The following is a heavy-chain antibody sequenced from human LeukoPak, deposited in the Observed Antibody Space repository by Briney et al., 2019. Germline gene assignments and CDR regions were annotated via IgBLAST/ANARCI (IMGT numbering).Heavy chain of an antibody. J-gene: IGHJ4*02. V-gene: IGHV4-39*01. Sequence: SETLSLTCTVSGGSISSSSYYWGWIRQPPGKWLEWIGSIYYSGSTYYNPSLKSRVTISVDTSKNQFSLKLSSVTAADTAVYYCARRIGRGNYFDYWGQGTLVTVSS. D-gene: IGHD1-26*01. CDR1: GGSISSSSYY. CDR2: IYYSGST. CDR3: ARRIGRGNYFDY.